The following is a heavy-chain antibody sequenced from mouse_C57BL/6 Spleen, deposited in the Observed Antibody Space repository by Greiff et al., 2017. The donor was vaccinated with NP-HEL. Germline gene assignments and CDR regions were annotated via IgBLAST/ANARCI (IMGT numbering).Heavy chain of an antibody. CDR3: ARDRAYSNPFFAD. D-gene: IGHD2-5*01. J-gene: IGHJ3*01. CDR1: GFTFSSYA. V-gene: IGHV5-4*01. Sequence: EVMLVESGGGLVKPGGSLKLSCAASGFTFSSYAMSWVRQTPEKRLEWVATISDGGSYTYYPANVQGRFTISREKTKNNLYLQTGHLKSEDTAMYYCARDRAYSNPFFADWGQGTLVTVSA. CDR2: ISDGGSYT.